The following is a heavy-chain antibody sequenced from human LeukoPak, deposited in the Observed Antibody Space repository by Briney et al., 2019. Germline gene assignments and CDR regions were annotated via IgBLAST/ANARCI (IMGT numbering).Heavy chain of an antibody. CDR3: VRDLGGRAGH. V-gene: IGHV3-74*01. J-gene: IGHJ4*02. CDR2: INEDGSTT. Sequence: GGSLRLSCAVSTFTVASNYMSWVRQAPGKGLVWVSRINEDGSTTNYADSVKGRSTIFRDNAKNTLYLQMNSLRAEDTAVYYCVRDLGGRAGHWGQGTLVTVSS. CDR1: TFTVASNY. D-gene: IGHD1-26*01.